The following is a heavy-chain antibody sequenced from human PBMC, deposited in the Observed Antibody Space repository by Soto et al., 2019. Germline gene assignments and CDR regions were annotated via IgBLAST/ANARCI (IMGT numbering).Heavy chain of an antibody. D-gene: IGHD3-3*02. J-gene: IGHJ4*02. Sequence: ASVKVSCKASGGTFSSYAISWVRQAPGQGLEWMGGIIPIFGTANYAQKFQGRVTITADESTSTAYMELSSLRSEDTAVYYCARHFSLGSPDWGQGTLVTVSP. CDR1: GGTFSSYA. CDR3: ARHFSLGSPD. V-gene: IGHV1-69*13. CDR2: IIPIFGTA.